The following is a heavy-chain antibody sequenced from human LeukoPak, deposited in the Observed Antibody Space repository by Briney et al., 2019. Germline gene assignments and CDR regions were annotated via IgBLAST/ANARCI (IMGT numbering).Heavy chain of an antibody. CDR3: ARDTTVTDGYFDL. CDR2: IYTSGST. J-gene: IGHJ2*01. V-gene: IGHV4-4*07. CDR1: GGSISSYY. Sequence: PSQTLSLTCTVSGGSISSYYWSSIRQPAGQGLEWIGRIYTSGSTNYNPSLKSPVTMSVDTSKDQFSLKLSSVTAADTAVYYCARDTTVTDGYFDLWGRGTLVTVSS. D-gene: IGHD4-17*01.